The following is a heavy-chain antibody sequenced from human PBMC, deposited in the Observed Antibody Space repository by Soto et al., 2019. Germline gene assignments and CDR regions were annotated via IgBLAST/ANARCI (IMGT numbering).Heavy chain of an antibody. CDR1: GGSISSYY. CDR3: ARHVVVVAATRDAFDI. CDR2: IYYSGST. V-gene: IGHV4-59*08. D-gene: IGHD2-15*01. Sequence: QVQLRESGPGLVKPSETLSLTCTVSGGSISSYYWSWIRQPPGKGLEWIGYIYYSGSTNYNPSLKSRVTISVDTSKNQFSLKLSSVTAADTAVYYCARHVVVVAATRDAFDIWGQGTMVTVSS. J-gene: IGHJ3*02.